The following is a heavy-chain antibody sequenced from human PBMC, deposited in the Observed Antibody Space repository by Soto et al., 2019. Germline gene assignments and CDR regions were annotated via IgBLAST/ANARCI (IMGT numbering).Heavy chain of an antibody. CDR3: ARLPLVLIRSDPGTYYCYYGMDV. V-gene: IGHV4-34*01. CDR1: GGSFSGYD. CDR2: SNHSGST. D-gene: IGHD1-1*01. J-gene: IGHJ6*02. Sequence: SETLSLTCAVYGGSFSGYDWSWIRQPPGKGLEWIGESNHSGSTNYNPSLKSRVTISVDTSKNQFSLKLSSVTAADTAVYYCARLPLVLIRSDPGTYYCYYGMDVWGQGTTVTVSS.